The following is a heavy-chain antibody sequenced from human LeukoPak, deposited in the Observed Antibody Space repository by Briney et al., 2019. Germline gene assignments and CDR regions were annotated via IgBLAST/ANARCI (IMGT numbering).Heavy chain of an antibody. CDR2: ISAYNGNT. CDR3: ARIEDYDFWSGYHTIDY. CDR1: GYTFTSYG. Sequence: ASVKVSCKASGYTFTSYGISWVRQAPGQGLEWMGWISAYNGNTNYAQKLKGRVTMTTDTSTSTAYMELRSLRSDDTAVYYCARIEDYDFWSGYHTIDYWGQGTLVTVSS. J-gene: IGHJ4*02. D-gene: IGHD3-3*01. V-gene: IGHV1-18*01.